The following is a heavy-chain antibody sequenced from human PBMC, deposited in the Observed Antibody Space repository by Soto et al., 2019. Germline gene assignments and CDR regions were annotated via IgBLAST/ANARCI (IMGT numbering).Heavy chain of an antibody. CDR3: AREGYSSSSGSRGNWFEP. V-gene: IGHV1-8*01. CDR2: MSPNSANT. Sequence: GASVKVSCKASGYTFTSYDINWVRQATGQELEWMGWMSPNSANTGYAQKFQGRVTMTRNTSISTAYMELSSLRSEDTAVYYCAREGYSSSSGSRGNWFEPWGRGTMVTVSS. J-gene: IGHJ5*02. CDR1: GYTFTSYD. D-gene: IGHD6-6*01.